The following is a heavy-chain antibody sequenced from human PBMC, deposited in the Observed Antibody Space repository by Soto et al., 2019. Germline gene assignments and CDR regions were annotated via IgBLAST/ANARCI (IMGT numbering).Heavy chain of an antibody. J-gene: IGHJ6*02. D-gene: IGHD3-3*01. V-gene: IGHV4-34*01. CDR1: AGMPRRYY. CDR3: ARAVLRCLEWLSDYGMAV. Sequence: PQTFPDPCAVSAGMPRRYYWIWFRQPPGKGLEWIGEINHSGSTNYNTSLKSRVTISVDTSKKQFSLKLSSVTAADTAVYYCARAVLRCLEWLSDYGMAVWGQGNTV. CDR2: INHSGST.